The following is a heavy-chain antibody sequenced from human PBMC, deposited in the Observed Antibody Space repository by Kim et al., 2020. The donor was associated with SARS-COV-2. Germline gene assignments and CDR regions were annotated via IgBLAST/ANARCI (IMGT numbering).Heavy chain of an antibody. CDR3: ARVKKEGGYGGNEVVLGDYYYGMDV. V-gene: IGHV1-18*01. J-gene: IGHJ6*02. CDR2: ISAYNGNT. D-gene: IGHD5-12*01. CDR1: GYTFTSYG. Sequence: ASVKVSCKASGYTFTSYGISWVRQAPGQGLEWMGWISAYNGNTNYAQKLQGRVTMTTDTSTSTAYMELRSLRSDDTAVYYCARVKKEGGYGGNEVVLGDYYYGMDVWGQGTTVTVSS.